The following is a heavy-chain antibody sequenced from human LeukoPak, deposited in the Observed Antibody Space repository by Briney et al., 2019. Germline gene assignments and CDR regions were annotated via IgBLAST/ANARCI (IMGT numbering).Heavy chain of an antibody. V-gene: IGHV4-39*01. CDR2: IYYSGST. J-gene: IGHJ4*02. Sequence: SETLSLTCTVSGGSISSSSYYLGWIRQPPGKGLEWIGSIYYSGSTYYNPSLKSRVTISVDTSKNQFSLKLSSVTAADTAVYYCASFYSYYASKKGPLYWGQGALVTVSS. CDR1: GGSISSSSYY. CDR3: ASFYSYYASKKGPLY. D-gene: IGHD3-22*01.